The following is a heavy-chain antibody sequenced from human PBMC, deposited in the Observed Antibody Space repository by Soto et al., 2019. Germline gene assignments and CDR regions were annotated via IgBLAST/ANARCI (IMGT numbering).Heavy chain of an antibody. CDR1: GFTFSSYG. Sequence: QVQLVESGGGVVQPGRSLRLSCAASGFTFSSYGMHWVRQAPGKGLEWVAVISYDGSNKYYADSVKGRFTISRDNSKNPLYLQMNSLRAEDTAVYYCAKDRLTVSGRFDYWGQGTLVTVSS. CDR3: AKDRLTVSGRFDY. V-gene: IGHV3-30*18. J-gene: IGHJ4*02. D-gene: IGHD2-8*01. CDR2: ISYDGSNK.